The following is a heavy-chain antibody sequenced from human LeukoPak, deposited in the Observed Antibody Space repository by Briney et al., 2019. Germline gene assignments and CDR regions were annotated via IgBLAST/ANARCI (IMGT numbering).Heavy chain of an antibody. CDR3: ARESRYCSSTSCPFRDAFDI. CDR2: INPNSGGT. Sequence: ASVKVSCKASGYTFTGYYMHWVRQAPGQGLEWMGWINPNSGGTNYVQKFQGRVTMTRDTSISTAYMELSRLRSDDTAVYYCARESRYCSSTSCPFRDAFDIWGQGTMVTVSS. CDR1: GYTFTGYY. D-gene: IGHD2-2*01. V-gene: IGHV1-2*02. J-gene: IGHJ3*02.